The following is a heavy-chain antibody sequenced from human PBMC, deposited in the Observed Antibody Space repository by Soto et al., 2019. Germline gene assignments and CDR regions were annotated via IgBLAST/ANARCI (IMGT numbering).Heavy chain of an antibody. CDR2: INTGNGNT. CDR3: ARGVIADIFDY. V-gene: IGHV1-3*04. D-gene: IGHD6-13*01. J-gene: IGHJ4*02. Sequence: ASVKVSCKTSGHTFTSYAMRWVRQAPGQRLEWMGWINTGNGNTKYSQNFQGRVTITRDTSASTAYMELNSLRSEDTAVYYCARGVIADIFDYWGQVTLVTVSS. CDR1: GHTFTSYA.